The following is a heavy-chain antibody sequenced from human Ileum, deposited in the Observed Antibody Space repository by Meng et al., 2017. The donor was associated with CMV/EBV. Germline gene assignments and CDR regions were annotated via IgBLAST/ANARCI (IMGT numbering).Heavy chain of an antibody. V-gene: IGHV4-39*07. Sequence: SETLSLTCTVSGGSIRSRSLHWGWIRQAPGKGLEWIGSIYYNGNTHYNPSLKSQVTISIDTSKNQFSLKVGSVTAADTAVYYCARRSGDGGNSIDYWGQGTLVTVSS. CDR2: IYYNGNT. CDR3: ARRSGDGGNSIDY. D-gene: IGHD4-23*01. J-gene: IGHJ4*02. CDR1: GGSIRSRSLH.